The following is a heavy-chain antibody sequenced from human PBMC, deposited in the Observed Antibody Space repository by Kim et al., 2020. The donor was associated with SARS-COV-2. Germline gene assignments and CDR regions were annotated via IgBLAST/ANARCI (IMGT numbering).Heavy chain of an antibody. CDR2: IYHSGST. CDR1: GGSISSGGYS. D-gene: IGHD2-15*01. J-gene: IGHJ6*02. Sequence: SETLSLTCAVSGGSISSGGYSWSWIRQPPGKGLEWIGYIYHSGSTYYNPSLKSRVTISVDRSKNQFSLKLSSVTAADTAVYYCARGYCSGGSCYALDGMDVWGQGTTVTVSS. V-gene: IGHV4-30-2*01. CDR3: ARGYCSGGSCYALDGMDV.